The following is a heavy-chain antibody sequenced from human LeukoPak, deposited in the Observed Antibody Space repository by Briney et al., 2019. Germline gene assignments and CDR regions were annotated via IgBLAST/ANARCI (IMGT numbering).Heavy chain of an antibody. Sequence: SVKVSCKASGGTFSSYAISWVRQAPGQGLEWMGRIIPIFGTANYAQKFQGRVTITTGESTSTAYMELSSLRSEDTAVYYCARAPDSSGYYLWYFDYWGQGTLVTVSS. CDR1: GGTFSSYA. CDR3: ARAPDSSGYYLWYFDY. V-gene: IGHV1-69*05. CDR2: IIPIFGTA. D-gene: IGHD3-22*01. J-gene: IGHJ4*02.